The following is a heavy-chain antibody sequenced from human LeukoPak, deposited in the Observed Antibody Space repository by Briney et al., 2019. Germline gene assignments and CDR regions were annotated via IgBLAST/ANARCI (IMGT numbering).Heavy chain of an antibody. Sequence: ASVKVSCKASGYTFTSYGISWVRQAPGQGLEWMGWISGYNGNTNYAQQKLQGRVTMTTDTSTSTAYMELRSLRSDDAAVYYCARDLKRGYSSGRYSWGTGSSNDYWGQGTLVTVSS. CDR2: ISGYNGNT. CDR1: GYTFTSYG. V-gene: IGHV1-18*01. CDR3: ARDLKRGYSSGRYSWGTGSSNDY. D-gene: IGHD6-19*01. J-gene: IGHJ4*02.